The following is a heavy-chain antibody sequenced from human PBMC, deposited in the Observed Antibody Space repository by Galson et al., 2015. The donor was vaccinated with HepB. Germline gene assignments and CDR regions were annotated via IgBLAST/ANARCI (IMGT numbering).Heavy chain of an antibody. Sequence: SLRLSCAASGFTFSSYGMHWVRQAPGKGLEWVAVISYDGSNKYYADSVKGRFTISRDNSKNTPYLQMNSLRAEDTAVYYCAKDGLRCSGGSCRSDYYYYYMDVWGKGTTVTVSS. D-gene: IGHD2-15*01. J-gene: IGHJ6*03. CDR1: GFTFSSYG. CDR3: AKDGLRCSGGSCRSDYYYYYMDV. V-gene: IGHV3-30*18. CDR2: ISYDGSNK.